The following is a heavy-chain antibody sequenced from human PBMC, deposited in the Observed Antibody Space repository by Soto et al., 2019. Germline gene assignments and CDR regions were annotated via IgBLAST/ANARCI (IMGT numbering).Heavy chain of an antibody. CDR2: ISYDASNK. D-gene: IGHD3-10*01. J-gene: IGHJ6*03. Sequence: QVQVVESGGGVVQPGRSLRLSCEASGFTFSSYGMHWVRQAPGKGLEWMAVISYDASNKYYADSVKGRFTISRDNSKNTLYLQMNSLRAEDTAVYYCAKDSQYYYGSGSYTNYSYYYMDVWGKGTTVTVSS. CDR1: GFTFSSYG. V-gene: IGHV3-30*18. CDR3: AKDSQYYYGSGSYTNYSYYYMDV.